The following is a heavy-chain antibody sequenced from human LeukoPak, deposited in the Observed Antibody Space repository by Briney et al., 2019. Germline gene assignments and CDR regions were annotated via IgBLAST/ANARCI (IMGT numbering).Heavy chain of an antibody. CDR2: FDPEDGET. Sequence: ASVKVSCKVSGYTLTELSMHWVRQAPGKGLEWMGGFDPEDGETIYAQKFQGRVTMTEDTSTDTAYMELSSLRSEDTAVYYCATGGSASSLMDVWGQGTTVTVFS. D-gene: IGHD1-26*01. CDR3: ATGGSASSLMDV. J-gene: IGHJ6*02. V-gene: IGHV1-24*01. CDR1: GYTLTELS.